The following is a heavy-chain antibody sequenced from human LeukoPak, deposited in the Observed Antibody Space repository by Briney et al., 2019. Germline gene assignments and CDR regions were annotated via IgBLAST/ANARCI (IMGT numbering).Heavy chain of an antibody. Sequence: PSETLSLTCAVYGGSISSYYWSWIRQPPGKGLEWIGYIYYSGSTNYNPSLKSRVTISVDTSKNQLSLKLSSVTAADTAVYYCASTVTTRGHDAFDIWGQGTMVTVSS. CDR3: ASTVTTRGHDAFDI. V-gene: IGHV4-59*01. D-gene: IGHD4-17*01. CDR2: IYYSGST. J-gene: IGHJ3*02. CDR1: GGSISSYY.